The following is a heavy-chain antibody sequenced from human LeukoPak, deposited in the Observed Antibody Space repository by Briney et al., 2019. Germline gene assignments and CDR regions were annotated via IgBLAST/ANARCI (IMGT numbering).Heavy chain of an antibody. V-gene: IGHV3-30*18. J-gene: IGHJ6*03. CDR1: GFTFSSYG. Sequence: PGGSLRLSCAASGFTFSSYGMHWVRQAPGKGLEWVAVISYDGSNKYYADSVKGRFTISRDNSKNTLYLQMNSLRAEDTAVYYCAKGVGQWPDVYYYYYYMDVWGKGTTVTVSS. CDR2: ISYDGSNK. D-gene: IGHD6-19*01. CDR3: AKGVGQWPDVYYYYYYMDV.